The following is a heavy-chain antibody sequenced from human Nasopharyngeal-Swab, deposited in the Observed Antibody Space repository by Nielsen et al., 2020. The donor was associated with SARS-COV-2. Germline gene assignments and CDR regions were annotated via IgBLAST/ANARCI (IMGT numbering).Heavy chain of an antibody. CDR2: ISSSSSYI. D-gene: IGHD5-12*01. J-gene: IGHJ4*02. CDR3: ARDLSGYWVSFDY. Sequence: WIRQPPGKGLEWVSSISSSSSYIYYADSVKGRFTNSRDNAKNSLYLQMNSLRAEDTAVYYCARDLSGYWVSFDYWGQGTLVTVSS. V-gene: IGHV3-21*01.